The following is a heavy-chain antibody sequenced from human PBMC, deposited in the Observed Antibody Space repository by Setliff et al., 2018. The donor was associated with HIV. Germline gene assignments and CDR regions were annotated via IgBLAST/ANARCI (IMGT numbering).Heavy chain of an antibody. CDR3: ASSPIITNGYYFDY. Sequence: ASETLSLTCTVSGGSISTNSYYWGWIRQSPGKGLEWVGNVHNTGNTYHNPSLKSRVTISVDTSKNQFSLKLSSVTAADTAVYYCASSPIITNGYYFDYWGPGTLVTVSS. D-gene: IGHD2-8*01. CDR1: GGSISTNSYY. CDR2: VHNTGNT. J-gene: IGHJ4*02. V-gene: IGHV4-39*01.